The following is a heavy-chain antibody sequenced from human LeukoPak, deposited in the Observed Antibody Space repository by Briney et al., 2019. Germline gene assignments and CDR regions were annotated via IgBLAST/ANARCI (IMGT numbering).Heavy chain of an antibody. CDR2: IIPIFGTA. Sequence: ASVKVSCKASGGTFSSYAISWVRQAPGQGLEWMGGIIPIFGTANYAQKFQGRVTITADESTSTAYMELSSLRSEDTAVYYCARATRGGATRWVLYYYYYMDVWGKGTTVTISS. CDR1: GGTFSSYA. CDR3: ARATRGGATRWVLYYYYYMDV. J-gene: IGHJ6*03. V-gene: IGHV1-69*13. D-gene: IGHD1-26*01.